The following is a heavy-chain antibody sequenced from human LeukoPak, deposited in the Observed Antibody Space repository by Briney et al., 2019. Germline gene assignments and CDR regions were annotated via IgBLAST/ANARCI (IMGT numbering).Heavy chain of an antibody. CDR3: ASWPRYCSGGSCYGLSRFDP. CDR2: INHSGST. CDR1: GGPFSGYY. D-gene: IGHD2-15*01. Sequence: SETLSLTCAVYGGPFSGYYWSWIRQPPGKGLEWIGEINHSGSTNYNPSLKSRVTISVDTSKNQFSLKLSSVTAADTAVYYCASWPRYCSGGSCYGLSRFDPWGQGTLVTVSS. V-gene: IGHV4-34*01. J-gene: IGHJ5*02.